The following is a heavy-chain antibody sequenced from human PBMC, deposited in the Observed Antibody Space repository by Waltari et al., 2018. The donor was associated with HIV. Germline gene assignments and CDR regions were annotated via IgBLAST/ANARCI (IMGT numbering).Heavy chain of an antibody. D-gene: IGHD4-17*01. CDR2: ITPNSSGT. V-gene: IGHV1-2*02. J-gene: IGHJ4*02. Sequence: QVQLVQSGAEVKKPGASVKVSCQASGYTSTDHHIHWIRQAHGKGVEGMGGITPNSSGTNYATKLQGRVTLTRETSMSTAYIELTRLTADETAVYYCAREGGKSVYGEFGYWGQGTLVTVSS. CDR1: GYTSTDHH. CDR3: AREGGKSVYGEFGY.